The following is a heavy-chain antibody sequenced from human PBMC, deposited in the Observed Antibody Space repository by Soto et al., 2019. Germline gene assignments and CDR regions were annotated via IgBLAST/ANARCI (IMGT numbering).Heavy chain of an antibody. CDR3: ARDRNYYDSSGYYY. Sequence: PSETLSLTCAVSGYSLSSGYYWGWIRQPPGTGLEWIGSIYHSGSTYYNPPLKSRATRSADTSKNQFSLKLSSVTAADMAVYYCARDRNYYDSSGYYYWGQGTLVTVSS. CDR1: GYSLSSGYY. J-gene: IGHJ4*02. D-gene: IGHD3-22*01. CDR2: IYHSGST. V-gene: IGHV4-38-2*02.